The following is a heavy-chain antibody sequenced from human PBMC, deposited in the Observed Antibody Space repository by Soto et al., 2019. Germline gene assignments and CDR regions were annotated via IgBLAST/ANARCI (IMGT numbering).Heavy chain of an antibody. CDR2: IIPIFGAT. J-gene: IGHJ6*02. V-gene: IGHV1-69*13. CDR3: AIAHSYQHYDMDV. D-gene: IGHD2-21*01. CDR1: GGTFNDYA. Sequence: ASVKVSCKASGGTFNDYAFSWVRQAPGQGLEWMGGIIPIFGATNYAQLFQGRLTITADESTRTLYMELGSLRSDDTAVYYCAIAHSYQHYDMDVWGQGTTVTVSS.